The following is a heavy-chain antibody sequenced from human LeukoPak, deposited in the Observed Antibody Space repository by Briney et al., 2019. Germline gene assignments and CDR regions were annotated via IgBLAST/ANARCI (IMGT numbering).Heavy chain of an antibody. CDR3: ARSRGVIAVAGPLDY. Sequence: EALSFTCTVSGGSISSYYWSWIRQPPGKGLEWIGYIYYSGSTNYNPSLKSRVTISVDTSKNQFSLKLSSVTAADTAVYYCARSRGVIAVAGPLDYWGQRTLGSASS. V-gene: IGHV4-59*01. CDR1: GGSISSYY. CDR2: IYYSGST. D-gene: IGHD6-19*01. J-gene: IGHJ4*02.